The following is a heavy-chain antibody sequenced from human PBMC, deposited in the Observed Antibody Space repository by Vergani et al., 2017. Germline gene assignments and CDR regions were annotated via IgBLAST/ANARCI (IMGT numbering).Heavy chain of an antibody. CDR3: ASSPNDYDTLTGYYNYYYYYMDV. J-gene: IGHJ6*03. Sequence: QVQLVQSGAEVKKPGSSVKVSCKASGGTFSSYAISWVRQAPGQGLEWMGGIIPIFGTANYAQKFQGRVTITADESTSTAYMELSSLRSEDTAVYYCASSPNDYDTLTGYYNYYYYYMDVWGKGTTVTVSS. D-gene: IGHD3-9*01. V-gene: IGHV1-69*01. CDR1: GGTFSSYA. CDR2: IIPIFGTA.